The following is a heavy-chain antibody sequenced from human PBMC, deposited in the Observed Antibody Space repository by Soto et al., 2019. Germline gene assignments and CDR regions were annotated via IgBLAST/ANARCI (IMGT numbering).Heavy chain of an antibody. CDR1: GASIAGGSYY. D-gene: IGHD5-12*01. CDR2: IPSRGRP. Sequence: SETLSLTCSVSGASIAGGSYYWSWVRQPPGKGLEWIGYIPSRGRPFYNPSLTSRGTISADSSKNQLSLQLTSVTAADTAVYYCVRDQYSGYDFALWGQGTLVT. J-gene: IGHJ5*02. CDR3: VRDQYSGYDFAL. V-gene: IGHV4-30-4*01.